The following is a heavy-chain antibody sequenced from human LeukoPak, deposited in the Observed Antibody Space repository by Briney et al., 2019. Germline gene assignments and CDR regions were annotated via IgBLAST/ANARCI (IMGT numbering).Heavy chain of an antibody. V-gene: IGHV1-2*04. Sequence: ASVKVSCKASGYTFTGYYMHWVRQAPGQGLEWMGWINPNSGGTNYAQKFQGWVTMTRDTSISTAYMELSRLRSDDTAVYYCARGGLAGDLGPFDAFDIWGQGTMVTVSS. J-gene: IGHJ3*02. CDR1: GYTFTGYY. CDR3: ARGGLAGDLGPFDAFDI. CDR2: INPNSGGT. D-gene: IGHD6-19*01.